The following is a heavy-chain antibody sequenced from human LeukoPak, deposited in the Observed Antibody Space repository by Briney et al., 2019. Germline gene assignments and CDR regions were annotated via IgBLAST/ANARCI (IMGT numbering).Heavy chain of an antibody. CDR2: INSDGSST. CDR1: GFTFSSYW. V-gene: IGHV3-74*01. D-gene: IGHD1-14*01. J-gene: IGHJ3*02. CDR3: AREREAGYAFDI. Sequence: PGGSLRLSCAASGFTFSSYWMHWVRQAPGKGLLWVSRINSDGSSTSYADSVKGRFTISRDNDKNTLYLQMNSLRAEDTAVYYCAREREAGYAFDIWGQGTMVTVSS.